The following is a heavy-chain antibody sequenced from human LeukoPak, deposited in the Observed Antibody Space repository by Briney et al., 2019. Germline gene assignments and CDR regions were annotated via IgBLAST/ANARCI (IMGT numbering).Heavy chain of an antibody. Sequence: GSLRLSCAASGFTFSSYAMSWVRQAPGKGLEWVAFIQYDGNNKYYADSVKGRFTISRDNSKNTLYLQMSSLRAEDTAVYYCAKDHMDIVVVPAAYWGQGTLVTVSS. V-gene: IGHV3-30*02. CDR3: AKDHMDIVVVPAAY. CDR2: IQYDGNNK. CDR1: GFTFSSYA. J-gene: IGHJ4*02. D-gene: IGHD2-2*03.